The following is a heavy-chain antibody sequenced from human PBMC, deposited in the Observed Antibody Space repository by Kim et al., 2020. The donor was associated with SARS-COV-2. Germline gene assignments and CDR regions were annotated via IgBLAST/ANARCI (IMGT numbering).Heavy chain of an antibody. CDR1: GYTFTTYY. CDR3: ARGFYGSGSVLDY. V-gene: IGHV1-46*01. Sequence: ASVKVSCKASGYTFTTYYIHWVRQAPGQGLVWMGISNPSDGSTSYAQKFHGRVSVTRDTSTSTIYMELSSLRSEDAAVYYCARGFYGSGSVLDYWGQGT. CDR2: SNPSDGST. J-gene: IGHJ4*02. D-gene: IGHD3-10*01.